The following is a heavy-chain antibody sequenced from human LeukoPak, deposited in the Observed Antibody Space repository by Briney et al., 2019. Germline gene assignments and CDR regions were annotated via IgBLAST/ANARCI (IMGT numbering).Heavy chain of an antibody. CDR3: ASRREDYDFWSGYYTNWFDP. V-gene: IGHV3-33*01. D-gene: IGHD3-3*01. CDR2: IWYDGSNK. CDR1: GFTFSSYG. J-gene: IGHJ5*02. Sequence: GGSLRLSCAASGFTFSSYGMHWVRQAPGKGLEWVAVIWYDGSNKYYADSVKGRFTISRDNSKNTLYLQMNSLRAEDTAVYYCASRREDYDFWSGYYTNWFDPWGQGTLVTVSS.